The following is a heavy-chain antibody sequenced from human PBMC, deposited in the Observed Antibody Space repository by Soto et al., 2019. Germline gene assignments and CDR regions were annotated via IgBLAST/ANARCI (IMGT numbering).Heavy chain of an antibody. CDR3: VRVAPTGYYYYYYMDV. CDR2: IYSGGST. CDR1: GFTVSSNY. J-gene: IGHJ6*03. Sequence: PGGSLRLSCAASGFTVSSNYMSRVRQAPGKGLEWVSVIYSGGSTYYADSVKGRFTISRDNSKNTLYLQMNSLRAEDTAVYYCVRVAPTGYYYYYYMDVWGKGTTVTVSS. V-gene: IGHV3-66*01.